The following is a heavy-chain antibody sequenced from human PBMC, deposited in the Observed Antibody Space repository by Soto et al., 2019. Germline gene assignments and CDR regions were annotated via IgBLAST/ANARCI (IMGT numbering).Heavy chain of an antibody. CDR2: IYYSGST. D-gene: IGHD2-15*01. Sequence: PSETLSLTCTVSGGSISSGDYYWSWIRQPPGKGLEWIGYIYYSGSTNYNPSLKSRVNISVDKSKNQFSLKLSSVTAADTAVYYCARDGKYLFFYYGMDVWGQGTTVTVSS. J-gene: IGHJ6*02. CDR3: ARDGKYLFFYYGMDV. CDR1: GGSISSGDYY. V-gene: IGHV4-30-4*01.